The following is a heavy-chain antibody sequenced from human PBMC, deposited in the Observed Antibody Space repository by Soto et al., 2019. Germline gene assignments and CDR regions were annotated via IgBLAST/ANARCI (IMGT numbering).Heavy chain of an antibody. V-gene: IGHV5-10-1*01. CDR1: GYSFTSYW. D-gene: IGHD1-1*01. J-gene: IGHJ6*02. Sequence: GESLKISCKGSGYSFTSYWISWVRQMPGKGLEWMGRIDPSDSYTNYSPSFQGHVTISADKSISTAYLQWSSLKASDTAMYYCARHPVHDSQVDNYGMDVWGQGTTVTVS. CDR2: IDPSDSYT. CDR3: ARHPVHDSQVDNYGMDV.